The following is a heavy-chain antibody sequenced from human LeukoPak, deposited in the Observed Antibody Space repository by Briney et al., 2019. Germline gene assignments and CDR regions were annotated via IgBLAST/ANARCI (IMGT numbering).Heavy chain of an antibody. Sequence: ASVKVSCKASGYTFTSYGISWVRQAPGQGLEWMGWISAYNGNTNYAHKFQGRVTLTTDTSTRTAYLELRSLRFDDTAMYYCARGLWDYYNSSDYSFDYWGQGTLVTVSS. J-gene: IGHJ4*02. CDR2: ISAYNGNT. CDR3: ARGLWDYYNSSDYSFDY. V-gene: IGHV1-18*01. CDR1: GYTFTSYG. D-gene: IGHD3-22*01.